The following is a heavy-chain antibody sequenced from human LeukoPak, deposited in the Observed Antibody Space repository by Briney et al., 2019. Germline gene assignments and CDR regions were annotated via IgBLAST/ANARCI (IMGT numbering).Heavy chain of an antibody. CDR1: GGSTSSGGYY. V-gene: IGHV4-31*03. J-gene: IGHJ3*02. CDR2: IYYSGST. D-gene: IGHD3-22*01. Sequence: SETLSLTCTVSGGSTSSGGYYWSWIRQHPGKGLEWIGYIYYSGSTYYNPSLKSRVTISVDTSKNQFSLKLSSVTAADTAVYYCARGPGSYYYDSVDAFDIWGQGTMVTVSS. CDR3: ARGPGSYYYDSVDAFDI.